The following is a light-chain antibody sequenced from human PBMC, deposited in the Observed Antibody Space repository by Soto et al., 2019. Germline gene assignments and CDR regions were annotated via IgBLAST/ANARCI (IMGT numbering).Light chain of an antibody. CDR1: RSDVGGYDY. V-gene: IGLV2-14*03. J-gene: IGLJ2*01. CDR2: EVF. Sequence: QSALTQPASVSGSPGQSITISCTGTRSDVGGYDYVSWYQQHPGKVPKLMIYEVFRRPSGISDRFSGSKSGNTASLTISGLQAEDEADYYCCSYTTASTFVFGGRTKLTVL. CDR3: CSYTTASTFV.